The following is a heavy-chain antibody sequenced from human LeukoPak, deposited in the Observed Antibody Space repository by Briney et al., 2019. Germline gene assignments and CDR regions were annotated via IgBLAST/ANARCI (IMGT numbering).Heavy chain of an antibody. J-gene: IGHJ3*02. CDR3: ARVSTAMVRGANAFDI. CDR2: IYYSGST. V-gene: IGHV4-31*03. CDR1: GGSISSGGYY. D-gene: IGHD3-10*01. Sequence: SETLSLTCTVSGGSISSGGYYWSWIRQHPGKGLGWIGYIYYSGSTYYNPSLKSRVTISVDTSKNQFSLKLSSVTAADTAVYYCARVSTAMVRGANAFDIWGQGTMVTVSS.